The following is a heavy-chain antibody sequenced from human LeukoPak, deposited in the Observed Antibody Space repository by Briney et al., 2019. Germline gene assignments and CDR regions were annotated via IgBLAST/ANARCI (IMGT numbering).Heavy chain of an antibody. Sequence: GGSLRLSCAASGFTFSSYGMHWVRQAPGKGLEWVSAISGSGSSTHYADSVKGRFTISRDNSKNTLYLQMNNLRAEDTAVYYCAKPFIVGATGYYYYYMDVWGKGTTVTVSS. D-gene: IGHD1-26*01. CDR2: ISGSGSST. J-gene: IGHJ6*03. CDR1: GFTFSSYG. CDR3: AKPFIVGATGYYYYYMDV. V-gene: IGHV3-23*01.